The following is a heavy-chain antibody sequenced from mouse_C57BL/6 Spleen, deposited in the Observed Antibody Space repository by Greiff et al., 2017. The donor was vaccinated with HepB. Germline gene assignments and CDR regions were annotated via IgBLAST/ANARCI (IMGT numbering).Heavy chain of an antibody. V-gene: IGHV1-4*01. D-gene: IGHD3-3*01. Sequence: VQRVESGAELARPGASVKMSCKASGYTFTSYTMHWVKQRPGQGLEWIGYINPSSGYTKYNQKFKDKATLTADKSSSTAYMQLSSLTSEDSAVYYCARQVRDLYAMDYWGQGTSVTVSS. CDR3: ARQVRDLYAMDY. J-gene: IGHJ4*01. CDR2: INPSSGYT. CDR1: GYTFTSYT.